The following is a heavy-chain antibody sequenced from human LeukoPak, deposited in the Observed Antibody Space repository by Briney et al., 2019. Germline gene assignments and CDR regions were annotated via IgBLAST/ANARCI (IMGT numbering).Heavy chain of an antibody. CDR2: ISPNSGGT. V-gene: IGHV1-2*02. J-gene: IGHJ3*02. D-gene: IGHD1-26*01. CDR3: ARVQNSASLFGAPDAFDI. Sequence: ASVNVSCKASGYTFTGYYMHWVRQAPGQGLEWMGWISPNSGGTDYAQNFQGRVTMTRDTSIRTIYMEVSRLRSDDTAVYYCARVQNSASLFGAPDAFDIWGQATMVTVSS. CDR1: GYTFTGYY.